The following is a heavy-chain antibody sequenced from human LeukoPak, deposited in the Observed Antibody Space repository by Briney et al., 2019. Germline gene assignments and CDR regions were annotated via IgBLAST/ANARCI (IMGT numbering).Heavy chain of an antibody. V-gene: IGHV3-30-3*01. CDR1: GFTFSSYA. CDR3: ARDSSTLGMDV. Sequence: GRSLRLSCAASGFTFSSYAMHWVRQAPGKGLEWVAVISYDGSNKYYADSVKGRFTISRDNSKNTLYLQMNSLRAEDTAVYYCARDSSTLGMDVWGQGTTATVSS. CDR2: ISYDGSNK. J-gene: IGHJ6*02.